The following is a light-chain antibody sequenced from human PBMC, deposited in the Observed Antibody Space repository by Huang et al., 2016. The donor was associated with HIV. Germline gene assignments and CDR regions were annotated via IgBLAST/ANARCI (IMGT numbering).Light chain of an antibody. J-gene: IGKJ1*01. V-gene: IGKV4-1*01. Sequence: DIIMTQSPDSLAVSLGERANLNCRPSQSAYSSSTSKDYMAWFQKKPGQPPRLLLLWPSTLEAGVPNRFSGCGSETHFPLTIANLEAEDAAIYYCQQYYSSPQTFGQGTRVEVK. CDR1: QSAYSSSTSKDY. CDR2: WPS. CDR3: QQYYSSPQT.